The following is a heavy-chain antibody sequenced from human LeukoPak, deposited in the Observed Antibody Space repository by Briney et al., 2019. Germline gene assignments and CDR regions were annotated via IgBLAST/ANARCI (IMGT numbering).Heavy chain of an antibody. V-gene: IGHV4-34*01. CDR2: INHSGST. CDR3: ARLTRGRGFDY. CDR1: GGSFSGYY. D-gene: IGHD1-14*01. J-gene: IGHJ4*02. Sequence: SSETLSLTCAVYGGSFSGYYWSWIRQPPGKGLEWIGEINHSGSTNYNPSLKSRVTISVDTSKNQFSLKLSSVTAADTAVYYCARLTRGRGFDYWGQGTLVTVSS.